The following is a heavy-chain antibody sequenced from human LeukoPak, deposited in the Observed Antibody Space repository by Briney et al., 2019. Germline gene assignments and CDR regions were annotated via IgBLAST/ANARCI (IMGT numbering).Heavy chain of an antibody. CDR2: IWYDGSNK. V-gene: IGHV3-33*01. D-gene: IGHD1-26*01. CDR1: GFTFSSYG. CDR3: AAHHGELGYFDY. Sequence: GRSLRLSCAASGFTFSSYGMHWVRQAPGKGLEWVAVIWYDGSNKYYADSVKSRFTISRDNSKNTLYLQMNSLRAEDTAVYYCAAHHGELGYFDYWGQGTLVTVSS. J-gene: IGHJ4*02.